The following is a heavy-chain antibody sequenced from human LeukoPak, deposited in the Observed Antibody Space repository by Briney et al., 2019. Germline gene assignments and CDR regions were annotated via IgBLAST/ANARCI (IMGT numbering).Heavy chain of an antibody. J-gene: IGHJ2*01. CDR3: ARSKRWLEHYWYFDL. CDR1: GFTFSNYP. D-gene: IGHD5-24*01. CDR2: MSGNGGNT. Sequence: PGGSLRLSCSASGFTFSNYPMHWVRQAPGKGLEYVSGMSGNGGNTYYANSVKGRFTISRDNSKHTLYLQMGSLRAEDMAVYYCARSKRWLEHYWYFDLWGRGTLVTVSS. V-gene: IGHV3-64*01.